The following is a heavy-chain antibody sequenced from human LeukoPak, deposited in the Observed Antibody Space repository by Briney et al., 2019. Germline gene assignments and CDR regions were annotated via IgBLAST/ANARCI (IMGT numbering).Heavy chain of an antibody. CDR1: GYTFTGNY. Sequence: GASVKLSCKASGYTFTGNYMHWVRQAPGQGPEWMGRINPNSGGTNYAQKFQGRVTMTRDTSISTAYMELSRLRSDDTAVYYCARVPGYCTNGVCYTFDYWGQGTLVTVSS. CDR3: ARVPGYCTNGVCYTFDY. V-gene: IGHV1-2*02. J-gene: IGHJ4*02. CDR2: INPNSGGT. D-gene: IGHD2-8*01.